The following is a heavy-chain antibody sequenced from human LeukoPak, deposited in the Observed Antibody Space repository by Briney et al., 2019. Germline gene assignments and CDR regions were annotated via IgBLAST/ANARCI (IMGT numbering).Heavy chain of an antibody. J-gene: IGHJ6*02. CDR2: ISSSSGTI. V-gene: IGHV3-48*01. CDR3: ARGDYDILTGYYYGMDV. CDR1: GFTFSSYS. D-gene: IGHD3-9*01. Sequence: GGSLRLSCAASGFTFSSYSMNWVRQAPGKGLEWVSYISSSSGTIYYADSVQGRFTISRDNAKNSLYLQMNSLRAEDTAVYYCARGDYDILTGYYYGMDVWGQGTTVTVSS.